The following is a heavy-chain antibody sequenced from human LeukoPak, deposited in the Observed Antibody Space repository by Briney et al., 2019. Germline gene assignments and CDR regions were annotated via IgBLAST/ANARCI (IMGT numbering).Heavy chain of an antibody. D-gene: IGHD3-10*01. Sequence: SETLSLTCTVSGGSISSYFWSWIRQPPGKGLEWIGYIHYSGDTNYNSSLKNRVTIPLDPSKNHFSLNLRSVTAANTAVHYCAKYPYNDGGHTRESGFWGQGNLVNVSS. CDR3: AKYPYNDGGHTRESGF. J-gene: IGHJ4*02. V-gene: IGHV4-59*08. CDR2: IHYSGDT. CDR1: GGSISSYF.